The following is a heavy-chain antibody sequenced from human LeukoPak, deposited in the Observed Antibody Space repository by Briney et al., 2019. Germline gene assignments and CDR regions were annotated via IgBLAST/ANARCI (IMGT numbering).Heavy chain of an antibody. D-gene: IGHD6-19*01. Sequence: GGSLRLSCTASGFTFSSYAMTWVRQAPGKGLEWVSVITSGGNRDTADPAKGRFTISRDNSKNRLYLQMNTLRDENTAVYNCAIGSGWYVWGQGTLVTVSS. CDR3: AIGSGWYV. CDR1: GFTFSSYA. V-gene: IGHV3-23*03. CDR2: ITSGGNR. J-gene: IGHJ4*02.